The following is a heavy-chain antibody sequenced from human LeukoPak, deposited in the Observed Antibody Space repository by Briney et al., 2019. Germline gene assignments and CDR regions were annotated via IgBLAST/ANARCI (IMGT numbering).Heavy chain of an antibody. D-gene: IGHD6-19*01. CDR3: AGDSSGGAFDI. Sequence: SETLSLTCTVSGGSISSYYWSWIRQPPGKGLEWIGYIYYSGSTNYNPSLKSRVTISVDTSKNQFSLKLSSVTAADTAVYYCAGDSSGGAFDIWCQGTMVTVSS. V-gene: IGHV4-59*01. CDR2: IYYSGST. J-gene: IGHJ3*02. CDR1: GGSISSYY.